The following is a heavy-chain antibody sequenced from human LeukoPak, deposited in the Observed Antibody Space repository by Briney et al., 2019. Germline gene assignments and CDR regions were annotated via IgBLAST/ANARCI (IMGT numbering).Heavy chain of an antibody. Sequence: GGSLRLPCAASGFTVKDNFMSWVRQAPGEGLEWVSVLYSGGATYYADSVKGRFTISRDNSKNIVFLQMNDLRTEDTAFYYCTRDSANYHFAYWGQGALVTVSS. CDR1: GFTVKDNF. CDR3: TRDSANYHFAY. V-gene: IGHV3-66*01. D-gene: IGHD4/OR15-4a*01. CDR2: LYSGGAT. J-gene: IGHJ4*02.